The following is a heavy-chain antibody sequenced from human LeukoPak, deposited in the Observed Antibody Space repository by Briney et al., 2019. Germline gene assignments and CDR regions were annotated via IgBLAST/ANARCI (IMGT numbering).Heavy chain of an antibody. J-gene: IGHJ4*02. D-gene: IGHD6-25*01. CDR1: GGSFSGYY. CDR2: INHSGST. Sequence: PSETLSLTCAVYGGSFSGYYWSWIRQPPGKGLEWIGEINHSGSTNYNPSLKSRVTISVDTSKNQFSLKLSSVTAADTAVYYCARVPIAAAGRPPYRYWGQGTLVTVSS. V-gene: IGHV4-34*01. CDR3: ARVPIAAAGRPPYRY.